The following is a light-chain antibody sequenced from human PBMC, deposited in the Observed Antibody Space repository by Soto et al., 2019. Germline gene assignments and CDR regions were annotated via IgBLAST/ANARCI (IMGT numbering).Light chain of an antibody. J-gene: IGKJ5*01. CDR2: DAS. CDR1: QSISTY. V-gene: IGKV1-39*01. CDR3: LQSDMDPIN. Sequence: DIQMTQSPSSLSASVRNRVTITCRASQSISTYLNWYQKKPGKAPNLLIYDASRLQSGVPSRFSGSGGGTAFTLSISSVQAEDFATYFCLQSDMDPINFGQGTQLEI.